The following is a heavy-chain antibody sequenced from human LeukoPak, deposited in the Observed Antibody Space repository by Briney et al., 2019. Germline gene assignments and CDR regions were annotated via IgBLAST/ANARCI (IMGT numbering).Heavy chain of an antibody. CDR3: ARDYLYYYDSSGYDREYFQH. J-gene: IGHJ1*01. V-gene: IGHV3-48*01. Sequence: PGGSLRLSCAASGFTFSYYSMNWVRQAPGKGLEWVSYISSSSSTIYYADSVKGRFTISRDNAKNSLYLQMNSLRAEDAAVYYCARDYLYYYDSSGYDREYFQHWGQGTLVTVPS. CDR2: ISSSSSTI. D-gene: IGHD3-22*01. CDR1: GFTFSYYS.